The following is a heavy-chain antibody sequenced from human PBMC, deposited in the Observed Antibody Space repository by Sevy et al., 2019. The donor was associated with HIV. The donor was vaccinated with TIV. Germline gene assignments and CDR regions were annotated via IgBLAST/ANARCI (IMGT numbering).Heavy chain of an antibody. CDR3: ARAGTLYSGYTYGSIDF. CDR2: INPKRGDT. J-gene: IGHJ4*02. D-gene: IGHD5-18*01. V-gene: IGHV1-2*02. CDR1: GYTFTGDY. Sequence: ASVKVSCKASGYTFTGDYMHWVRQTPGQGLEWMGWINPKRGDTKSAQRFQGRVTMTRDTSISKAYMELSRLRSDDTAVYYCARAGTLYSGYTYGSIDFWGQGTLVTVSS.